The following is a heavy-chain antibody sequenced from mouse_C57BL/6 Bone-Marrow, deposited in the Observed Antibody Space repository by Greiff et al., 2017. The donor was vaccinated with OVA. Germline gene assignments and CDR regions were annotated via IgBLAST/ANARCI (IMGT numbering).Heavy chain of an antibody. CDR2: IDPNSGGT. V-gene: IGHV1-72*01. D-gene: IGHD1-1*01. J-gene: IGHJ1*03. CDR3: ARFSYYCGSSPIYWYFDV. CDR1: GYNFTSYW. Sequence: QVQLQQPGAELVKPGASVKLSCKASGYNFTSYWMHWVKQRPGRGLEWIGRIDPNSGGTKYTEKFKSKATLTVDKPSSTAYMQLSSLTSEDTAFYYCARFSYYCGSSPIYWYFDVWGTGTTLTVSS.